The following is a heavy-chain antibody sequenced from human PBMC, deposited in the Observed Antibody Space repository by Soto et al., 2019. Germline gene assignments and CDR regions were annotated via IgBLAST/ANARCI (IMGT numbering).Heavy chain of an antibody. CDR3: VKAGVRDLIVEVPVYFDI. CDR1: GFIFENSG. CDR2: ISWNSGNI. V-gene: IGHV3-9*01. D-gene: IGHD2-21*01. Sequence: EVQLVESGGGLVQLGRSLRLSCAASGFIFENSGMHWVRQAPGKGLEWVSGISWNSGNIGYADSVKGRFSISRDNAKKSLYLQMNSLRPDDTAFYFCVKAGVRDLIVEVPVYFDIWGLGTLVTISS. J-gene: IGHJ4*02.